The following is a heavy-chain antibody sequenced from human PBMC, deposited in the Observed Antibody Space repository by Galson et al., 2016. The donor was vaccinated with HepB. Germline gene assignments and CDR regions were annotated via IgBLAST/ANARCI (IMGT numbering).Heavy chain of an antibody. CDR1: GFTLSTYS. J-gene: IGHJ4*02. CDR3: VRDHDWGFDY. D-gene: IGHD7-27*01. CDR2: IRSRSNDRSI. V-gene: IGHV3-48*02. Sequence: SLRLSCAVSGFTLSTYSTNWVRQAPGKGLEWIAYIRSRSNDRSIFYAGSVKGRFTISGDNAESMYLQMNSLRDEDTAVYYCVRDHDWGFDYWGQGALVTVSS.